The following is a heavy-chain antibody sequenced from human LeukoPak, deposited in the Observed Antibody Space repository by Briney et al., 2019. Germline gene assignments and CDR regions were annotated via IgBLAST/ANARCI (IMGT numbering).Heavy chain of an antibody. J-gene: IGHJ4*02. CDR2: IYYTGST. D-gene: IGHD6-13*01. CDR3: ARTSSSWLYFDY. V-gene: IGHV4-59*01. Sequence: ASETLPLTCSVSGVSLITNYWSWIRQPPGKGLEWIGYIYYTGSTNYNPSLESRVTISVDTSKNTFSLEVTSVTAADTAVYYCARTSSSWLYFDYWGLGALVTVSS. CDR1: GVSLITNY.